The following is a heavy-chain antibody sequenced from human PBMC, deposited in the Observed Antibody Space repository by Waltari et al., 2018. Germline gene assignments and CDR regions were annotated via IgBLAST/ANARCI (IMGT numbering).Heavy chain of an antibody. CDR1: GFTFSSYA. CDR3: AKDGTPAVSGWYIYYYYYMDV. J-gene: IGHJ6*03. CDR2: ISGSGGST. Sequence: EVQLLESGGGLVQPGGSLRLSCAASGFTFSSYAMSWVRQAPGKGMEWVSAISGSGGSTYYADSVKGRFTISRDNSKNTLYLQMNSLRAEDTAVYYCAKDGTPAVSGWYIYYYYYMDVWGKGTTVTISS. V-gene: IGHV3-23*01. D-gene: IGHD6-19*01.